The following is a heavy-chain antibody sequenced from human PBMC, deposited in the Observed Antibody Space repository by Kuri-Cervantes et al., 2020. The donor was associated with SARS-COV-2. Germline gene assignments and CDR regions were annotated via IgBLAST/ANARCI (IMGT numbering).Heavy chain of an antibody. J-gene: IGHJ3*02. V-gene: IGHV3-53*01. CDR2: IYSGGST. CDR3: AREVAYDFWNDYIPRDAFDI. D-gene: IGHD3-3*01. Sequence: GGSLRLSCAAPGFTVSSNYMSWVRQAPGKGLEWVSVIYSGGSTYYADSVKGRFTISRDNSKNTLYLQMNSLRAEDTAVYYCAREVAYDFWNDYIPRDAFDIWGQGTMVTVSS. CDR1: GFTVSSNY.